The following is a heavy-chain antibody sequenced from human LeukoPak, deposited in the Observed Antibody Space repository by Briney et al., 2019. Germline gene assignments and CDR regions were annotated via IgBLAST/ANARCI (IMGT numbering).Heavy chain of an antibody. D-gene: IGHD7-27*01. CDR1: GYTFTGYY. CDR3: ATANWGSYYYYYMDV. J-gene: IGHJ6*03. V-gene: IGHV1-2*02. Sequence: GASVKVSCKASGYTFTGYYMHWVRQAPGQGLEWMGWINPNSGGTNYAQKFQGRVTMTRDTSISTAYMELSRLRSDDTAAYYCATANWGSYYYYYMDVWGKGTTVTVSS. CDR2: INPNSGGT.